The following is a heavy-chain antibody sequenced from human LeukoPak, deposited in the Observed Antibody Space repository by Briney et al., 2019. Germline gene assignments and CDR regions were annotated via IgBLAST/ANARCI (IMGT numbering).Heavy chain of an antibody. J-gene: IGHJ4*01. D-gene: IGHD2-15*01. CDR1: GDSIGRINYF. Sequence: SETLSLTCTISGDSIGRINYFWGWIRQAPGKGLEWIVSMSYSGHTYYNPSLKSRVTTSIDTSKNQLSLNLKSVTAADTAGYYCARDRDVDDFDSWGHGTLVTVSS. V-gene: IGHV4-39*07. CDR2: MSYSGHT. CDR3: ARDRDVDDFDS.